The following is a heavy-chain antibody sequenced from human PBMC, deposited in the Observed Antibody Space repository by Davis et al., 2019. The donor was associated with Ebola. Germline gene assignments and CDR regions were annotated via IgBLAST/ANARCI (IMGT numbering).Heavy chain of an antibody. J-gene: IGHJ4*02. V-gene: IGHV4-34*01. CDR3: ARVSSAAGVDY. CDR1: GGSFSGYY. Sequence: MPSETLSLTCAVYGGSFSGYYLSWIRQPPGKGLEWIGEINHSGSTNYNPSLKSRVTISVDTSKNQFSLKLSSVTAADTAVYYCARVSSAAGVDYWGQGTLVTVSS. D-gene: IGHD6-13*01. CDR2: INHSGST.